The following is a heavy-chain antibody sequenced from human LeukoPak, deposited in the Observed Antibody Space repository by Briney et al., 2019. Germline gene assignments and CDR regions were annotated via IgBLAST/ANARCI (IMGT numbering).Heavy chain of an antibody. V-gene: IGHV3-74*01. CDR1: GFAFSSYW. Sequence: GGSLRLSCAASGFAFSSYWMHWVRQAPGKGLVWVSHINSDGSSTSYADSVKGRFTISRDNAKNTLYLQMNSLRAEDTAVYYCARGRAAAGPDAFDIWGQGTMVTVSS. CDR3: ARGRAAAGPDAFDI. J-gene: IGHJ3*02. D-gene: IGHD6-13*01. CDR2: INSDGSST.